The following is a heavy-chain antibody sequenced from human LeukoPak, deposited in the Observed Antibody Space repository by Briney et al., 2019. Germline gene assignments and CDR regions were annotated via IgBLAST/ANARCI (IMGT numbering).Heavy chain of an antibody. V-gene: IGHV7-4-1*02. CDR1: GGTFSSYA. Sequence: ASVKVSCKASGGTFSSYAISWVRQAPGQGLEWMGWINTNTGNPTYAQGFTGRFVFSLDTSVSTAYLQISSLKAEDTAVYYCARDRATVLWFGELSPWGQGTLVTVSS. CDR3: ARDRATVLWFGELSP. CDR2: INTNTGNP. D-gene: IGHD3-10*01. J-gene: IGHJ5*02.